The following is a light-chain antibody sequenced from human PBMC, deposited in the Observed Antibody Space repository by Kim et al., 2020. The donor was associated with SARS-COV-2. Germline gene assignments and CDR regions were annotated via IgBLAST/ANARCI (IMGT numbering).Light chain of an antibody. J-gene: IGLJ3*02. CDR3: ATWDTTLSAGRV. Sequence: QSVLTQPPSVSAAPGQKVTISCSGSGSSIGNNYVAWYQQVPGTAPKLLIYDDNKRPSGIPDRFSGSKSGTSATLGITGLQTGDEADYYCATWDTTLSAGRVFGGGTQLTVL. CDR1: GSSIGNNY. CDR2: DDN. V-gene: IGLV1-51*01.